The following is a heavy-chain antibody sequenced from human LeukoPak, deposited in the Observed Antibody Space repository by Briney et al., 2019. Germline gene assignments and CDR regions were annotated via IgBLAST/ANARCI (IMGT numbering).Heavy chain of an antibody. V-gene: IGHV3-30*02. Sequence: GGSLRLSCAASGFMFSTYTMHWVRQAPGKGPEWVAFIRYDGSNTEYGDSVKGRFTISRDNSKNTLYLEMNSLRDDDTALYYCATPLGPDIEEQPSAMRDRFWDKWGQGTLVTVSS. CDR1: GFMFSTYT. D-gene: IGHD2-2*01. CDR2: IRYDGSNT. J-gene: IGHJ4*02. CDR3: ATPLGPDIEEQPSAMRDRFWDK.